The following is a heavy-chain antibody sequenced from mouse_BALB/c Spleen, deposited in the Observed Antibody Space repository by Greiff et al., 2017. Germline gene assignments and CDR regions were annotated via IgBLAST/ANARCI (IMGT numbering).Heavy chain of an antibody. CDR2: INPSNGRT. CDR3: ATNDGYYGYYAMDY. V-gene: IGHV1S81*02. CDR1: GYTFTSYW. D-gene: IGHD2-3*01. Sequence: VQLQQSGAELVKPGASVKLSCKASGYTFTSYWMHWVKQRPGQGLEWIGEINPSNGRTNYNEKFKSKATLTVDKSSSTAYMQLSSLTSEDSAVYYCATNDGYYGYYAMDYWGQGTSVTVSS. J-gene: IGHJ4*01.